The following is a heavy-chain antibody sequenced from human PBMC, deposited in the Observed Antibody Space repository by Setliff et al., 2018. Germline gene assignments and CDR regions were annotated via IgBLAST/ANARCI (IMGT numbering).Heavy chain of an antibody. D-gene: IGHD3-22*01. CDR2: VDPEDGET. CDR3: ARDVFPYHYEGAFDI. V-gene: IGHV1-69-2*01. Sequence: ASVKVSCKASGYTFSDYYIHWVQQAPGKGLVWMGRVDPEDGETIHAGKFRGRVTITADTSTDTTYMELNGLTSEDTAVYYCARDVFPYHYEGAFDIWGQGTMVTVSS. CDR1: GYTFSDYY. J-gene: IGHJ3*02.